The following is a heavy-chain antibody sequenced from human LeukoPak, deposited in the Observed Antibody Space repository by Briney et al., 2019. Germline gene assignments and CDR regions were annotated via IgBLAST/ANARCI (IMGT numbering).Heavy chain of an antibody. Sequence: PSETLSLTCTVSGGSISSSSYYWGWIRQPPGKGLEWIGSIYYSGSTYYNPSLKSRVTISVDTSKNQFSLKLSSVTAADTAVYYCAREPDSSGYSAFDYWGQGTLVTVSS. CDR3: AREPDSSGYSAFDY. V-gene: IGHV4-39*07. CDR2: IYYSGST. CDR1: GGSISSSSYY. D-gene: IGHD3-22*01. J-gene: IGHJ4*02.